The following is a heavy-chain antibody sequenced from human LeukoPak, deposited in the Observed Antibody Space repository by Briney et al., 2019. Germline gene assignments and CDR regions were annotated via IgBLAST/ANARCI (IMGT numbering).Heavy chain of an antibody. CDR3: TRDILSGWYYFDF. D-gene: IGHD6-19*01. Sequence: GGSLRLSCAASGFSFSNYGMHWVRQAPGKGLEWVGFIRSKRFGGATEYAASVKGRFTISRDDSKSVAYLHLNSLKTEDTAVYFCTRDILSGWYYFDFWGQGTLVTVSS. J-gene: IGHJ4*02. V-gene: IGHV3-49*04. CDR2: IRSKRFGGAT. CDR1: GFSFSNYG.